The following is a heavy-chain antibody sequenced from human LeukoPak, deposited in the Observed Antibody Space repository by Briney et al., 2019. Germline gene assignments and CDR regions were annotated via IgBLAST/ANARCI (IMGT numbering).Heavy chain of an antibody. Sequence: GGSLRLSCAVSGFTFSSYTMNWARQAPGKGLEWVSSITSTSTYIYYADSVKGRFTISRDNAKNSLYLQMNSLRAEDTAVYYCARDPSGYYFRFDYWGQGTLVTVSS. D-gene: IGHD3-22*01. CDR3: ARDPSGYYFRFDY. J-gene: IGHJ4*02. CDR2: ITSTSTYI. V-gene: IGHV3-21*01. CDR1: GFTFSSYT.